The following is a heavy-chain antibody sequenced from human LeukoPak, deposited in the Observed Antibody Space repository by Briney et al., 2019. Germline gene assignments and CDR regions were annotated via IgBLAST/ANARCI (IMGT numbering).Heavy chain of an antibody. V-gene: IGHV3-23*01. D-gene: IGHD2-15*01. CDR1: GFTFSDYV. Sequence: GGSLRLSCAASGFTFSDYVMIWVRQAPGKGLEWVSGITASGDRTFYGDSVKGRFTMSRDNSKNTVYLQMNSLRVDDTAVYYCARRDIVVVVSASDYWGQGTLVTVSS. CDR3: ARRDIVVVVSASDY. J-gene: IGHJ4*02. CDR2: ITASGDRT.